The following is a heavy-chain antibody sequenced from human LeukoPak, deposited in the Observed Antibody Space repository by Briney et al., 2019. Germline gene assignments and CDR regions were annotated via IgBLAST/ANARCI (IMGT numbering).Heavy chain of an antibody. CDR1: GFTFNKYA. CDR2: ISGSGGSA. J-gene: IGHJ4*02. CDR3: AKGDTAMFRRYYFDT. V-gene: IGHV3-23*01. Sequence: GGSLRLSCAASGFTFNKYAVSWVRQAPGKGLEWVSVISGSGGSAYYADSVKGRFTISRDSSTDTLYLQMNSLGAEDTAVYYCAKGDTAMFRRYYFDTWGQRTLVTVSS. D-gene: IGHD5-18*01.